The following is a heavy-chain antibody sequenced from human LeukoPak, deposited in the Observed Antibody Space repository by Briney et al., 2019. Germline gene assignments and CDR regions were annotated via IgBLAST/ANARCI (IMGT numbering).Heavy chain of an antibody. CDR2: ISSSSSYI. CDR3: AREYCSGGSCYPNYFDY. Sequence: GGSLRLSCAASGFTFSSYSMNWVRQAPGKGLEWGSSISSSSSYIYYADSVKGRFTISRDNAKNSLYLQMNSLRAEDTAVCYCAREYCSGGSCYPNYFDYWGQGTLVTVSS. D-gene: IGHD2-15*01. CDR1: GFTFSSYS. V-gene: IGHV3-21*01. J-gene: IGHJ4*02.